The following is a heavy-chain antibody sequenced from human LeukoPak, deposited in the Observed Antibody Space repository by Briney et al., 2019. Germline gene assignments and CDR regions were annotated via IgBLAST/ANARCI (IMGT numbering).Heavy chain of an antibody. CDR1: GFTFNNYT. CDR2: TFGSGGSA. Sequence: GGALRLSCAASGFTFNNYTMYWVRQAPGKGLEWVSGTFGSGGSAHYADSVKGRFTISRDNSKNTVYLQMDSLRVEDTAVYYCGKTTVGYSSGRYPGWPVEYGGQGTRVTVSS. D-gene: IGHD6-19*01. CDR3: GKTTVGYSSGRYPGWPVEY. J-gene: IGHJ4*02. V-gene: IGHV3-23*01.